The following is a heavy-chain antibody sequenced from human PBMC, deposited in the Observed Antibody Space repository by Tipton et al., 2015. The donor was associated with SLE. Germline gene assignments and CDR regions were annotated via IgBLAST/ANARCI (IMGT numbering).Heavy chain of an antibody. D-gene: IGHD1-26*01. Sequence: QLVQSGAEVKKPGASVKVSCKASGYTFTIYGISWVRQAPGQGLEWMGWISTYSGNTNYAQKLQGRVTMTTDTSTSTAYMELRSMRSDATAVYYCARSPQWEPPTFDLWGQGTVVTVSS. CDR1: GYTFTIYG. J-gene: IGHJ3*01. V-gene: IGHV1-18*01. CDR3: ARSPQWEPPTFDL. CDR2: ISTYSGNT.